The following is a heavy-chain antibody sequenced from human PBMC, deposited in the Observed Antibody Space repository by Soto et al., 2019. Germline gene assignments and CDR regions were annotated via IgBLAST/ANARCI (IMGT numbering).Heavy chain of an antibody. D-gene: IGHD5-18*01. CDR2: IYHSGST. V-gene: IGHV4-30-2*01. Sequence: PSETLSLTCAVSGGSISGGGYSWSWIRPPPGKGLEWIGYIYHSGSTYYNPSLKSRVTISVDRSKNQFSLKLSSVTAADTAVYYCARNTAMATYYFDYWGQGTLVTVSS. CDR1: GGSISGGGYS. J-gene: IGHJ4*02. CDR3: ARNTAMATYYFDY.